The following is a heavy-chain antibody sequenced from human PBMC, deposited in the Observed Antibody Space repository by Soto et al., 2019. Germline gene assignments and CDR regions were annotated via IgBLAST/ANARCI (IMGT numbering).Heavy chain of an antibody. J-gene: IGHJ6*02. CDR1: GFTFSSYA. Sequence: EVQLLESGGGLVQPGGSLRLSCAASGFTFSSYAMSWVRQAPGKGLEWVSAISGSGGSTYYADSVKGRFTISRDNSKNTLYLQMNRLRAEDTAVYYWAKPWSYYYYGMDVWGQGTTVTVSS. CDR2: ISGSGGST. CDR3: AKPWSYYYYGMDV. D-gene: IGHD3-3*01. V-gene: IGHV3-23*01.